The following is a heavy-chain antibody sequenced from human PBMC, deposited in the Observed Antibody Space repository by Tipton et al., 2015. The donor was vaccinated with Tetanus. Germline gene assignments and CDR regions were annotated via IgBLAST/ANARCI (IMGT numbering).Heavy chain of an antibody. Sequence: TLSLTCTVSGVSISSGGYYWTWIRQHPGKGLEWIGYVYYTGNTQYSPSLTSRLSMSVDTSKNQFSLNLSSVTAADTAVYYCGMLRSSFGMDVWGQGTTVTVSS. CDR3: GMLRSSFGMDV. CDR2: VYYTGNT. CDR1: GVSISSGGYY. D-gene: IGHD6-19*01. J-gene: IGHJ6*02. V-gene: IGHV4-31*03.